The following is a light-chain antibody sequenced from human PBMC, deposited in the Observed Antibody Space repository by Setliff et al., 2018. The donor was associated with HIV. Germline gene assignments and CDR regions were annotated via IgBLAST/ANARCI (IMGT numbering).Light chain of an antibody. Sequence: QSVLTQPASVSGSPGQSITISCTGTSSDVGGYNYVSWYQQHPGKAPKLMIYDVSNRPSGVSNRFSCSKSGNTASLTISGLQAEDEADYYCSSYTSSSTPALVFGTGTKVTVL. CDR3: SSYTSSSTPALV. J-gene: IGLJ1*01. V-gene: IGLV2-14*01. CDR2: DVS. CDR1: SSDVGGYNY.